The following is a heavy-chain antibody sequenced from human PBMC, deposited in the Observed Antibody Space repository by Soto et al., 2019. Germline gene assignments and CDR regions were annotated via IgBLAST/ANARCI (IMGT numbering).Heavy chain of an antibody. CDR1: GFSLRTSGVG. CDR3: AHSDDSSGYYPLSFDY. CDR2: IYWDDDR. Sequence: GFGPTLVNPTQTLTLTCTFSGFSLRTSGVGVGWIRQPPGKALEWLALIYWDDDRRYSPSLKSRLTITKDTSKNQVVLTMTNTDPVDTATYYCAHSDDSSGYYPLSFDYWGQGTLVTVSS. J-gene: IGHJ4*02. D-gene: IGHD3-22*01. V-gene: IGHV2-5*02.